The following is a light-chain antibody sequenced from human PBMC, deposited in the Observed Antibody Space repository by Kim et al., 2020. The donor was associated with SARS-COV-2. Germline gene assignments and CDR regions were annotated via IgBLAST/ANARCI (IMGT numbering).Light chain of an antibody. J-gene: IGKJ1*01. CDR3: QQYDSYWT. CDR2: DAS. CDR1: QSISSW. Sequence: SASVGDRVTITCRASQSISSWLAWYQQKPGKAPKLLIYDASRLQSGVPSRFSGSGSGTEFTVTISRLQPDDCATYYCQQYDSYWTFGQGTKVDIK. V-gene: IGKV1-5*01.